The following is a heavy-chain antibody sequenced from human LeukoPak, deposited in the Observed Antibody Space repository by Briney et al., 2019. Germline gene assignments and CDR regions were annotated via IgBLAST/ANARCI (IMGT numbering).Heavy chain of an antibody. J-gene: IGHJ4*02. CDR3: AKRVLPAYNDY. V-gene: IGHV3-11*01. Sequence: PGGSLRLSCAASGFTFSDYYMSWIRQAPGKGLEWVSYISSSGNIIYSADSVKGRFTISRDNAKNSLYLQINSLRAEDTAVYYCAKRVLPAYNDYWGQGTLVTVSS. CDR2: ISSSGNII. D-gene: IGHD2-2*01. CDR1: GFTFSDYY.